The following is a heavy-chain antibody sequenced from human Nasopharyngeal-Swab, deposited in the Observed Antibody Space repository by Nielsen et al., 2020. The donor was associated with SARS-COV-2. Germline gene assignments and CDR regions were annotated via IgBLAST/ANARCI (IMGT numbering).Heavy chain of an antibody. V-gene: IGHV3-9*01. Sequence: SLKISCAASGFTFDDYAMHWVRQASGKGLEWVSGISWNSGSIGYADSVKGRFTISRDNAKNSLYLQMNSLRAEDTALYYCARPGDDLDYWGQGTLVTVSS. CDR2: ISWNSGSI. CDR1: GFTFDDYA. D-gene: IGHD4-17*01. CDR3: ARPGDDLDY. J-gene: IGHJ4*02.